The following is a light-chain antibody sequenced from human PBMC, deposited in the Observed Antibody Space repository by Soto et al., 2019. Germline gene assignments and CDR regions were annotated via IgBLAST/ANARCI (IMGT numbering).Light chain of an antibody. Sequence: QSVLTQPASVSGSPGQSITISCTGTSSDVGSYNLVSWYQQHPGKAPKLMIYEVSKRPSGVSNRFSGPKSGNTASLTISGLQAEDEADYYCCSYAGSIPYVFGTGTKSPS. CDR2: EVS. CDR1: SSDVGSYNL. CDR3: CSYAGSIPYV. V-gene: IGLV2-23*02. J-gene: IGLJ1*01.